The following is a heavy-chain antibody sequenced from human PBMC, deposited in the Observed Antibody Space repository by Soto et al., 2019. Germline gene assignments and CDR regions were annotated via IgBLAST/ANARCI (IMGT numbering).Heavy chain of an antibody. D-gene: IGHD2-2*01. J-gene: IGHJ5*02. Sequence: SETLSLTCTVSGGSISSGDYYWSWIRQPPGKGLEWIGYIYYSGSTYYNPSLKSRVTISVDTSKNQFSLKLSSVTAADTAVYYCARVVRDIVVVPAAAKFDPWGQGTLVTVSS. V-gene: IGHV4-30-4*01. CDR2: IYYSGST. CDR3: ARVVRDIVVVPAAAKFDP. CDR1: GGSISSGDYY.